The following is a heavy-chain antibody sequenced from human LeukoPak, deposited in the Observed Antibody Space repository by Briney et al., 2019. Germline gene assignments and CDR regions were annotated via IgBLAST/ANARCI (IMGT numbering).Heavy chain of an antibody. V-gene: IGHV1-18*01. Sequence: GASVKVSCKASGYTFTSYGISWGRQAPGQGLEWMGWISAYNGNTNYAQKLQGRVTMTTDTSTSTAYMELGSLRSDDTAVYYCARDREGQWLNYWGQGTLVTVSS. J-gene: IGHJ4*02. CDR3: ARDREGQWLNY. CDR1: GYTFTSYG. CDR2: ISAYNGNT. D-gene: IGHD6-19*01.